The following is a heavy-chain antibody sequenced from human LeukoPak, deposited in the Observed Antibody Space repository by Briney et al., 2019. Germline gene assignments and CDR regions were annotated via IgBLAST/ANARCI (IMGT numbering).Heavy chain of an antibody. CDR1: GFTFSTYY. Sequence: GGSLRLSCAASGFTFSTYYMNWVRQAPGKGLEWVSFITGSSSYIYNTDSVKGRFTISRDNAKNSLFLQMNSLRDEDTAVYYCASGFSSSPYFDYWGQGTLVTVSS. D-gene: IGHD6-6*01. J-gene: IGHJ4*02. V-gene: IGHV3-21*01. CDR2: ITGSSSYI. CDR3: ASGFSSSPYFDY.